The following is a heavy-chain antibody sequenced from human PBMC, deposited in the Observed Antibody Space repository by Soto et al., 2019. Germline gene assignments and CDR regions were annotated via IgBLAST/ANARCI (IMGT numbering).Heavy chain of an antibody. J-gene: IGHJ4*02. V-gene: IGHV4-59*12. CDR3: ARLYYYGSGSQKLYYFDY. Sequence: PSGTLSLTCTVSGGSITSYYWSWIRQPPGKGLEWIGYIYYSGSTNYNPSLKSRVTISVDTSKNQFSLKLSSVSAADTAVYYCARLYYYGSGSQKLYYFDYWGQGTLVTVSS. CDR1: GGSITSYY. CDR2: IYYSGST. D-gene: IGHD3-10*01.